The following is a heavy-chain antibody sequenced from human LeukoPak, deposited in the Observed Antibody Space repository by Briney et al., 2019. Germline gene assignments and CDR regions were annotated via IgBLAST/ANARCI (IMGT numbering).Heavy chain of an antibody. Sequence: NASETLSLTCTVSGGSISSYYWSWIRQPPGKGLEWIGYIYYSGSTNYNPSLKSRVTISVDTSKNQFSLKLNSVTAADTAVYYCARHASPPEFDYWGQGTLVTVSS. CDR2: IYYSGST. V-gene: IGHV4-59*08. J-gene: IGHJ4*02. CDR1: GGSISSYY. CDR3: ARHASPPEFDY.